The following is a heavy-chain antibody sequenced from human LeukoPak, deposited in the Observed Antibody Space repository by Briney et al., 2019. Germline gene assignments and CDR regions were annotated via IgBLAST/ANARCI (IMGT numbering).Heavy chain of an antibody. Sequence: ASETLSLTCTVSGDSITSYFWSWIRQPPGKGLEWIGYVFYIGSTNYNPPLKSRVTISVDTSKNQFSLKLSSVTAADTAVYYCTSSRIAAAGTVDYWGQGTLVTVSS. V-gene: IGHV4-59*01. D-gene: IGHD6-13*01. CDR1: GDSITSYF. CDR2: VFYIGST. J-gene: IGHJ4*02. CDR3: TSSRIAAAGTVDY.